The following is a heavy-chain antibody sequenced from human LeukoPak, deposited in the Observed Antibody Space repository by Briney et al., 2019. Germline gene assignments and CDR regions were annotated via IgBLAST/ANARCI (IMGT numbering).Heavy chain of an antibody. J-gene: IGHJ4*02. D-gene: IGHD2-15*01. Sequence: PSETLSLTCTVSGGSIGSGDYLWSWLRQPPGKGLEWIGYISYSGTTYSNPSLKSRPTISEDTSKNQFSLKLSSVTAADTAVYYCARGWNYFDDWGQGTLVTVSS. V-gene: IGHV4-30-4*01. CDR1: GGSIGSGDYL. CDR2: ISYSGTT. CDR3: ARGWNYFDD.